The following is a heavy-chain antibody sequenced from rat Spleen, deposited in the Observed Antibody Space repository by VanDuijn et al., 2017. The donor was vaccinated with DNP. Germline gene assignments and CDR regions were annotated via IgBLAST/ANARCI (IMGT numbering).Heavy chain of an antibody. Sequence: QLRESGPGLVKPSQSLSLTCSVTGYSITTNYWGWVRKFPGNKMEYIGHISFSGSTNYNPSLKSQISITRDTSKNQFFLHLNSVTTEDTATYYCARWVWYFDYWGQGVMVTVSS. CDR2: ISFSGST. CDR1: GYSITTNY. J-gene: IGHJ2*01. V-gene: IGHV3-1*01. CDR3: ARWVWYFDY.